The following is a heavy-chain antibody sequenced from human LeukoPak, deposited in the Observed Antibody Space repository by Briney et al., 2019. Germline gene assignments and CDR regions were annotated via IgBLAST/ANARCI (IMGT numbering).Heavy chain of an antibody. CDR1: RFTFTSYA. V-gene: IGHV3-23*01. J-gene: IGHJ4*02. CDR3: ARGSRDYGSGSYPTY. Sequence: PGGSLRLSCAASRFTFTSYAMSWVRQAPGEGLEWVSSITDSGGSTYYADSVKGRFTISRDNAKNSLYLQMNSLRAEDTAVYYCARGSRDYGSGSYPTYWGQGTLVTVSS. CDR2: ITDSGGST. D-gene: IGHD3-10*01.